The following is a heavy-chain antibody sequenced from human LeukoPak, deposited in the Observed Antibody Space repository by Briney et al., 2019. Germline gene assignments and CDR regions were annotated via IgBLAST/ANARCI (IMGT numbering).Heavy chain of an antibody. CDR2: IRYDGSNK. Sequence: PGGSLRLSCAASGFTFSNYAIHWVRQAPGKGLEWVAFIRYDGSNKYYADSVKGRFTISRDNSKNTLYLQMNSLRAEDTAVYYCARDSWIQLWPLDYYGMDVWGQGTTVTVSS. CDR3: ARDSWIQLWPLDYYGMDV. CDR1: GFTFSNYA. J-gene: IGHJ6*02. D-gene: IGHD5-18*01. V-gene: IGHV3-30*02.